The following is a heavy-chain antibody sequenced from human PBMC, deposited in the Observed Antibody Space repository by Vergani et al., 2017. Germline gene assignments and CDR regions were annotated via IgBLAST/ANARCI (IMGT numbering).Heavy chain of an antibody. V-gene: IGHV3-30-3*01. CDR1: GFTFSSYA. D-gene: IGHD2-2*03. CDR2: ISYDGSNK. Sequence: PASGFTFSSYAMHWVRQAPGKGLEWVAVISYDGSNKYYADSVKGRFTISRDNSKNTLYLKMNSLRAVDTAVYYCARSAGYCSSTSGYLPPHIRYYYMDVWGKGTTVTVSS. CDR3: ARSAGYCSSTSGYLPPHIRYYYMDV. J-gene: IGHJ6*03.